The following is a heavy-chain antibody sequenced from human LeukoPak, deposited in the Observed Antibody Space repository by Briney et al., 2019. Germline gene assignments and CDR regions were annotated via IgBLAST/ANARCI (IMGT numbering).Heavy chain of an antibody. Sequence: PGGSLRLSGAASGFTFSSYSMNWVRQAPGKGLEWVSCISSSSSNIYYADSVKDRFNISSDNAKNPLYLQMNSLRAEDTAVYYCARYYRITMVRGFIPWGQGTLVTVSS. CDR1: GFTFSSYS. CDR3: ARYYRITMVRGFIP. J-gene: IGHJ5*02. CDR2: ISSSSSNI. D-gene: IGHD3-10*01. V-gene: IGHV3-21*01.